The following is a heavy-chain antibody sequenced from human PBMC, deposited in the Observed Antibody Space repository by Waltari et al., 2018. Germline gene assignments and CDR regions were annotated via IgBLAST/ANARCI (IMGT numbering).Heavy chain of an antibody. J-gene: IGHJ4*02. D-gene: IGHD1-26*01. CDR3: ARDRIGIVGAIDY. CDR1: NNW. Sequence: NNWWSWVRQPPGKGLEWIGEIHPGGTTNYNPSLKSRVTISVDKSKNQFSLKLSSVTAADTAVYYCARDRIGIVGAIDYWGQGTLVIVSS. CDR2: IHPGGTT. V-gene: IGHV4-4*02.